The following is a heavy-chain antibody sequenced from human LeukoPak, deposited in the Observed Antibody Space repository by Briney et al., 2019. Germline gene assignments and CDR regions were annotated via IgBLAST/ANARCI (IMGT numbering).Heavy chain of an antibody. CDR2: ISYDGSDK. Sequence: SGGSLRLSCAASGFTFNNYGIHWVRQAPGKGLEWVAVISYDGSDKYYADSVRGRFTISRDNSKNTLYLQMNSLRAEDTAVYYCTSDYGDLNYWGQGTLVTVSS. D-gene: IGHD4-17*01. V-gene: IGHV3-30*03. J-gene: IGHJ4*02. CDR1: GFTFNNYG. CDR3: TSDYGDLNY.